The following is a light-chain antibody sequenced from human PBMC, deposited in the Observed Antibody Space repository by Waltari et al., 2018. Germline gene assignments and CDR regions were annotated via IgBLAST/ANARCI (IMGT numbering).Light chain of an antibody. CDR3: QQYGSSPPDT. J-gene: IGKJ4*01. CDR2: GAS. Sequence: EIVLTQSPGTLPLSPGERATLSCRASQSVSSSYLAWYQQKPGQAPRLLIYGASSRATGIADRFSGSGSGTDFTLTISRLEPEDFAVYYCQQYGSSPPDTFGGGTKVEIK. CDR1: QSVSSSY. V-gene: IGKV3-20*01.